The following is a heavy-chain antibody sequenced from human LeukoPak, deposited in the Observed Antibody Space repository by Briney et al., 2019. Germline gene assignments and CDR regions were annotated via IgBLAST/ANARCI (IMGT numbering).Heavy chain of an antibody. CDR1: GFTFSSYS. V-gene: IGHV3-21*01. D-gene: IGHD3-22*01. CDR2: ISSSSSYI. J-gene: IGHJ4*02. CDR3: AREDYYDSSGYYYVGSGSCDY. Sequence: PGGSLRLSCAPSGFTFSSYSMNWVRQAPGEGLEWVSSISSSSSYICYADSVKGRFTISRDNAKNSLYLQMNSLRAEDTAVYYCAREDYYDSSGYYYVGSGSCDYWGQGTLVTVSS.